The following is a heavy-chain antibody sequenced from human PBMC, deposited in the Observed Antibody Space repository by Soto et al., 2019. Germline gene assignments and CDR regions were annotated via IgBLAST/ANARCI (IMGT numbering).Heavy chain of an antibody. Sequence: GESLEISCKGSGYSFTSYWIGWVRQMPGKGLEWMGIIYPGDSDTRYSPSFQGQVTISADKSISTANLQWSSLKASDTDMYYCARVATGPEGYFDYWGQGTLVTVSS. CDR2: IYPGDSDT. J-gene: IGHJ4*02. V-gene: IGHV5-51*01. CDR1: GYSFTSYW. CDR3: ARVATGPEGYFDY. D-gene: IGHD4-17*01.